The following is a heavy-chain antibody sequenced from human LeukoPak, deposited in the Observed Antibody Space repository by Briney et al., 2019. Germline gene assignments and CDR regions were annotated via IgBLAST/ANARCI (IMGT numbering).Heavy chain of an antibody. CDR2: VITSNGNT. Sequence: ASVKVSCKASGYSFTSYGISLVRHAPGQGLEWMWWVITSNGNTNYEQKLHGRVTMTTDTSTSKTYMELRSLRSDDTAVYYCARVSSSSHFPSDYWGQGTLVTVSS. D-gene: IGHD6-13*01. CDR3: ARVSSSSHFPSDY. V-gene: IGHV1-18*01. CDR1: GYSFTSYG. J-gene: IGHJ4*02.